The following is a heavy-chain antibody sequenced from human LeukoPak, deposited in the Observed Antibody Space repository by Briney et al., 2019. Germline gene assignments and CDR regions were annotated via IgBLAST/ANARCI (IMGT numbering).Heavy chain of an antibody. V-gene: IGHV3-23*01. CDR2: ISGSGGTT. J-gene: IGHJ4*02. Sequence: PGESLRLSCAASGLTFSSYGMNWVRQAPGKGLEWVSGISGSGGTTYYADSVKGRFTISRDNSKNSLSLQVSSLRAEDTAVYYCAKTNGYYSDWGQGTLVTVSS. CDR1: GLTFSSYG. CDR3: AKTNGYYSD. D-gene: IGHD3-22*01.